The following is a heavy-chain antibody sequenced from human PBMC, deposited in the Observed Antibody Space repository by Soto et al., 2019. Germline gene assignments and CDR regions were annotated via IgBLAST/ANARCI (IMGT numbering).Heavy chain of an antibody. CDR2: ISTSGST. V-gene: IGHV4-4*07. CDR3: ARATFGGVVGGYYYYGLDV. D-gene: IGHD3-16*01. CDR1: GDSISSNH. Sequence: SETLSLTCTVCGDSISSNHWNWIRQPAGKGLEWIGRISTSGSTNYNPSLKSRVTMSVDTSKNQFSLKLSSVTAADTAVYYCARATFGGVVGGYYYYGLDVWGQGTTVTVSS. J-gene: IGHJ6*02.